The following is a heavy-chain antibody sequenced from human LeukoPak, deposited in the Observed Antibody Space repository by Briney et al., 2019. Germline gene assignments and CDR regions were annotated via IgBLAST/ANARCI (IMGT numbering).Heavy chain of an antibody. D-gene: IGHD3-22*01. CDR2: ISGDGGST. CDR3: AHSGYFVSDAFDI. Sequence: GGSLRLSCAASGFTFDDSAMHWVRQAPGKGLEWVSLISGDGGSTYYADSVKSRFTISRDNSKNSLYLQMNSLRAENTALYYCAHSGYFVSDAFDIWGQGTMVTVSS. J-gene: IGHJ3*02. CDR1: GFTFDDSA. V-gene: IGHV3-43*02.